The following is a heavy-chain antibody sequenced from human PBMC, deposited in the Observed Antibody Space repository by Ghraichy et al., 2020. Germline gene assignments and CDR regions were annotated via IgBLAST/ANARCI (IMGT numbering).Heavy chain of an antibody. Sequence: GGSLRLSCAASGFTFSSYAMSWVRQAPGKGLEWVSAISGSGDDTYYADSVKGRFTISRDNSKNTLFLHVNSLRAEDTAVYYCAKGIIAAAGLFDYWGQGALVTVSS. V-gene: IGHV3-23*01. CDR1: GFTFSSYA. D-gene: IGHD6-13*01. CDR3: AKGIIAAAGLFDY. CDR2: ISGSGDDT. J-gene: IGHJ4*02.